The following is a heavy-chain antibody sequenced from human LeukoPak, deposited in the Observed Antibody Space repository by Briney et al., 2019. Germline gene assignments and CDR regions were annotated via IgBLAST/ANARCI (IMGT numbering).Heavy chain of an antibody. CDR1: GGSISISNW. D-gene: IGHD2-2*01. CDR2: VYHSGST. V-gene: IGHV4-4*02. CDR3: ARANFLYCSSSTCLFDY. Sequence: SGTRSLTCAVSGGSISISNWWSWVRQPPGKGLEWIGEVYHSGSTNYNPSLKSRVTISVEKSRSPFSLRLSAVTAADTAVYYCARANFLYCSSSTCLFDYWGQVALVTVS. J-gene: IGHJ4*02.